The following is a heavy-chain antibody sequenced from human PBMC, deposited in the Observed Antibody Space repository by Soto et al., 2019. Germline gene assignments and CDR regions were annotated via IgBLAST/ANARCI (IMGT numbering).Heavy chain of an antibody. CDR2: ISDSGNT. CDR3: ARDNTVSRRYYYYGMDV. CDR1: GGSVSSGDYY. V-gene: IGHV4-30-4*01. J-gene: IGHJ6*02. Sequence: KPSETLSLTCTVSGGSVSSGDYYWSWIRQPPGKGLEWIGYISDSGNTYYNPSLKSRVTISVDTSKNQFSLKLSSATAADTAVYYCARDNTVSRRYYYYGMDVWGQGTTVTVSS. D-gene: IGHD4-17*01.